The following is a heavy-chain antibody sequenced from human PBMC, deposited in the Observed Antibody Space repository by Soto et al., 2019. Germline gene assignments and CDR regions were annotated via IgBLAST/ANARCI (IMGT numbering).Heavy chain of an antibody. J-gene: IGHJ4*02. CDR2: ISWDGGST. CDR3: AKGAGLGSSGYYPQ. D-gene: IGHD3-22*01. V-gene: IGHV3-43*01. Sequence: QSGGSLRLSCAASGFTFDDYTMHWVRQAPGKGLEWVSLISWDGGSTYYADSVKGRFTISRDNSKNSLYLQMNSLRTEDTALYYCAKGAGLGSSGYYPQWGQGTLVTVSS. CDR1: GFTFDDYT.